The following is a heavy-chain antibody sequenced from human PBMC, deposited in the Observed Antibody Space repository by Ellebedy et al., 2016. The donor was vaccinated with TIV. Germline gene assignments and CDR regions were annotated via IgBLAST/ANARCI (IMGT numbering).Heavy chain of an antibody. V-gene: IGHV1-69*13. J-gene: IGHJ6*02. CDR2: IIPIFGTA. Sequence: ASVKVSXKASGGTFSSYAISWVRQAPGQGLEWMGGIIPIFGTANYAQKFQGRVTITADESTSTAYMELSSLRSEDTAVYYCARSPVVVIAIAHYYYGMDVWGQGTTVTVSS. D-gene: IGHD2-21*01. CDR3: ARSPVVVIAIAHYYYGMDV. CDR1: GGTFSSYA.